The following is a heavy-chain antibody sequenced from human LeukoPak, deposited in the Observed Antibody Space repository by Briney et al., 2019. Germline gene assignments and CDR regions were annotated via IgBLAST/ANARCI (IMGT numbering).Heavy chain of an antibody. CDR1: GFTFSSYW. D-gene: IGHD6-13*01. Sequence: GGSLRLSCAASGFTFSSYWMNWVRQAPGKEPEWVANIKYDGSEKYYVDSVKGRFTISRDNAKNSLYLQMNSLRAEDTAVYYCARDIEGPGIAFDLWGQGTMLTVSS. CDR2: IKYDGSEK. J-gene: IGHJ3*01. CDR3: ARDIEGPGIAFDL. V-gene: IGHV3-7*04.